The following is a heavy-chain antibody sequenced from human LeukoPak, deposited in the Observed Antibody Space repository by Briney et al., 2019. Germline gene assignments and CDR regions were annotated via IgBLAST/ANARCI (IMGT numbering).Heavy chain of an antibody. D-gene: IGHD2-8*02. CDR1: GFTFSDYY. CDR2: ISSGSHTI. J-gene: IGHJ6*02. Sequence: KSGGSLRLSCAASGFTFSDYYMSWIRQAPGKGLEWVSFISSGSHTIYYADSVKGRFTVSRDNAKNSLYLQMNSLRAEDTAVYYCARGALLAGMDGWGQGTTVTVSS. V-gene: IGHV3-11*01. CDR3: ARGALLAGMDG.